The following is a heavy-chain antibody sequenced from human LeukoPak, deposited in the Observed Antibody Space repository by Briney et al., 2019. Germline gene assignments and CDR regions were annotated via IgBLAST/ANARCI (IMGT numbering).Heavy chain of an antibody. CDR1: GYTFTSYY. D-gene: IGHD3-16*02. V-gene: IGHV1-46*01. CDR3: ARDNSVGDIAWWFDP. Sequence: ASVKVSCKASGYTFTSYYMHWVRQAPGQGLEWMGIINSSGGSTSYAQKFQGRVTMTRDTSTSTVYMELSSLRSEDTAVYYCARDNSVGDIAWWFDPWGQGTLVTVSS. CDR2: INSSGGST. J-gene: IGHJ5*02.